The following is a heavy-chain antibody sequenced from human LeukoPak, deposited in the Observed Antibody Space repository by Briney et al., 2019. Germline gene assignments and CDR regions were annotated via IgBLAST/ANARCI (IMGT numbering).Heavy chain of an antibody. CDR2: INSDGSST. J-gene: IGHJ4*02. D-gene: IGHD5-24*01. CDR3: ARVWDGYSPFDY. Sequence: GGSLRLSCAASGFTFSSYWMHWVRQAPGKGLVWVSRINSDGSSTSYADSVKGRFTISRDNAKNTLYLQMNSLRAEDTAVYYCARVWDGYSPFDYWGQGTPVTVSS. V-gene: IGHV3-74*01. CDR1: GFTFSSYW.